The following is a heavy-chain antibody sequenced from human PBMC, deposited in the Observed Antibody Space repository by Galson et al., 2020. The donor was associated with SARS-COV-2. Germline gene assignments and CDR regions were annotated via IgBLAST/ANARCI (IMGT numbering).Heavy chain of an antibody. V-gene: IGHV3-53*01. CDR1: GFTVSNNY. Sequence: GESLKISCAASGFTVSNNYMSWVRQAPGKGLEWVSVIYSGGSTYYADSVKGRFTISRDNSKNTLYLQMNSLRAEDTAVYYCARDVDYFDYWGQGSLVTVSS. CDR2: IYSGGST. D-gene: IGHD2-15*01. J-gene: IGHJ4*02. CDR3: ARDVDYFDY.